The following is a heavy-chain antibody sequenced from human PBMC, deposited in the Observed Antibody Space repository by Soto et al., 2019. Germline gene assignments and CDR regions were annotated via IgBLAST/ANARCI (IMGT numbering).Heavy chain of an antibody. CDR2: MHRGGST. V-gene: IGHV3-53*01. CDR3: ARVNTTLVDHFDF. J-gene: IGHJ4*02. D-gene: IGHD5-18*01. CDR1: GFSVSGSS. Sequence: QPGGSLRLSCVVSGFSVSGSSIFWVRQATGKGLEWVSLMHRGGSTDNADSVKGRFTTSRDKSKNTLYLHMNGLRVEDTAVYYCARVNTTLVDHFDFWGQGTLVTVSS.